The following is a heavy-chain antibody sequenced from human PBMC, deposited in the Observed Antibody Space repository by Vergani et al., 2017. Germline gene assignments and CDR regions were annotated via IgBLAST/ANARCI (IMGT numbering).Heavy chain of an antibody. CDR3: ARDWYYYDSSGYYHGGDDYFDY. D-gene: IGHD3-22*01. CDR2: ISYDGSNK. CDR1: GFTFDDYT. Sequence: VQLVESGGVVVQPGGSLRLSCAASGFTFDDYTMHWVRQAPGKGLEWVAVISYDGSNKYYADSVKGRFTISRDNSKNTLYLQMNSLRAEDTAVYYCARDWYYYDSSGYYHGGDDYFDYWGQGTLVTVSS. J-gene: IGHJ4*02. V-gene: IGHV3-30-3*01.